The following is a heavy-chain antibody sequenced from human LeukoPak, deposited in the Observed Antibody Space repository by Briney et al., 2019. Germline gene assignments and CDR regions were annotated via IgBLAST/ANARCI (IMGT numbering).Heavy chain of an antibody. Sequence: GESLKISCRGSGYSFTTYWIGWVRQMPGKGPEWMGIIYPGDSDTRYSPSFQGQVTMSADKSINTAYLQWSSLKASDTAMYYCARRQGCSSTSCPPDSWGQGTLVTVSS. CDR3: ARRQGCSSTSCPPDS. D-gene: IGHD2-2*01. J-gene: IGHJ4*02. CDR1: GYSFTTYW. CDR2: IYPGDSDT. V-gene: IGHV5-51*01.